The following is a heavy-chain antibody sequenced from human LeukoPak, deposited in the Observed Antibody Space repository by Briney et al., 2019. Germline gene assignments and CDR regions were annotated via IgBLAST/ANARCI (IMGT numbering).Heavy chain of an antibody. Sequence: GGSLRLSCAASGFTFSSYAMHWVRQAPGKGLEWVAVISYDGSNKYYADSVKGRFTISRDNSKNTLYLQMNSLRAEDTAVYYCAKGIPEQWLVHGAFDIWGQGTMVTVSS. J-gene: IGHJ3*02. CDR3: AKGIPEQWLVHGAFDI. CDR1: GFTFSSYA. V-gene: IGHV3-30*04. D-gene: IGHD6-19*01. CDR2: ISYDGSNK.